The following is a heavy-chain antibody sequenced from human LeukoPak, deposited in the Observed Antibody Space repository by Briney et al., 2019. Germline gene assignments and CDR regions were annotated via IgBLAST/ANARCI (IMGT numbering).Heavy chain of an antibody. D-gene: IGHD4-23*01. CDR2: IYYSGST. V-gene: IGHV4-31*03. J-gene: IGHJ2*01. CDR3: ARPSTVVTGHWYFDL. Sequence: SETLSLTCTVSGGSISSGGYYCSWIRQHPGKGLEWIGYIYYSGSTYYNPSLKSRVTISVDTSKNQFSLKLSSVTAADTAVYYCARPSTVVTGHWYFDLWGRGTLVTVSS. CDR1: GGSISSGGYY.